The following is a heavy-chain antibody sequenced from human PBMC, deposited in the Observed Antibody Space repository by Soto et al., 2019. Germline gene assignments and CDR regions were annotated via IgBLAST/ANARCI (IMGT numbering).Heavy chain of an antibody. V-gene: IGHV4-31*03. J-gene: IGHJ3*02. D-gene: IGHD2-15*01. CDR2: IYYSGST. CDR3: AGYCSGGSCYRDMGAFDI. CDR1: VGSISSGGYY. Sequence: SETLSLTCTVSVGSISSGGYYWSWIRQHPGKGLEWIGYIYYSGSTYYNPSLKSRVTISVDTSKNQFSLKLSSVTAADTAVYYCAGYCSGGSCYRDMGAFDIWGQGTMVTVSS.